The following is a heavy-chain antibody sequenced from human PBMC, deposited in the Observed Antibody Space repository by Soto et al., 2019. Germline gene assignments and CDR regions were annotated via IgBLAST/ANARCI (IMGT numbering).Heavy chain of an antibody. J-gene: IGHJ4*02. D-gene: IGHD3-3*01. V-gene: IGHV4-61*01. Sequence: ETLSLTCTVSDGSVSSGSYYWSWIRQPPGKGLEYIGYLYYSGSTNYDPSLKSRVTISVDTPKNQFSLELTSVTAADTAVYYCARGQAFWTGYYRMPYYFDYWGQGTLVTVSS. CDR2: LYYSGST. CDR1: DGSVSSGSYY. CDR3: ARGQAFWTGYYRMPYYFDY.